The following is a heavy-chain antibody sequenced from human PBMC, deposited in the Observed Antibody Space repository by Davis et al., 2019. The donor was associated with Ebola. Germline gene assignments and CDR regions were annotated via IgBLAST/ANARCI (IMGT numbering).Heavy chain of an antibody. Sequence: SETLSLTCTVSGGSISSSSYYWGWIRQPPGKGLEWIGSIYYSGSTYYNPSLKSRVTISVDTSKNQFSLKLSSVTAADTAVYYCARLNGIVVVPAAFYYYYGMDVWGKGTTVTVSS. J-gene: IGHJ6*04. V-gene: IGHV4-39*01. CDR2: IYYSGST. D-gene: IGHD2-2*01. CDR1: GGSISSSSYY. CDR3: ARLNGIVVVPAAFYYYYGMDV.